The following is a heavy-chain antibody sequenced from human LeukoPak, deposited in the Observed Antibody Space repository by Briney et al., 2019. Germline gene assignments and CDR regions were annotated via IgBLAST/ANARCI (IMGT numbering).Heavy chain of an antibody. Sequence: SETLSLTCTVSGGSISSSSSYWGWIRQPPGKGLEWIGEINHSGSTNYNPSLKSRVTISVDTSKNQFSLKLSSVTAADTAVYYCARTGPSHYYGSGTSRFDPWGQGTLVTVSS. CDR1: GGSISSSSSY. CDR3: ARTGPSHYYGSGTSRFDP. V-gene: IGHV4-39*07. J-gene: IGHJ5*02. CDR2: INHSGST. D-gene: IGHD3-10*01.